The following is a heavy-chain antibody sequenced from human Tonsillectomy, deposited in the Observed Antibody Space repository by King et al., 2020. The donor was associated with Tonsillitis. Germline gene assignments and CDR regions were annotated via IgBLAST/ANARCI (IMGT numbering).Heavy chain of an antibody. V-gene: IGHV1-69-2*01. D-gene: IGHD3-10*01. CDR2: VDPEDGET. Sequence: VQLVESGAEVKKPGAPVKISCTVSGYTFTDYYMHWVQQAPGKGLEWMGLVDPEDGETIYAEKFQGRVTITADTSTDTAYMELSNLRSEDTAVYYCATAGYYGSGSYGSWFDPWGQGTLVTVSS. J-gene: IGHJ5*02. CDR1: GYTFTDYY. CDR3: ATAGYYGSGSYGSWFDP.